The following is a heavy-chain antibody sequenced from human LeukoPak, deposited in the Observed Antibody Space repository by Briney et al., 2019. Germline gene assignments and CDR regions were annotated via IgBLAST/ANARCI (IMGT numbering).Heavy chain of an antibody. CDR1: GYSFTSYW. CDR2: IYPGDSDT. D-gene: IGHD3-16*01. Sequence: GESLKISCNGSGYSFTSYWIGWVRQMPGKGLEWVGIIYPGDSDTRYSPSFQGQVTISAHKSISTTYLQSSSLKPSDPAMYYCARDEGGVTSLIDYWGQGTQVTVSS. V-gene: IGHV5-51*01. CDR3: ARDEGGVTSLIDY. J-gene: IGHJ4*02.